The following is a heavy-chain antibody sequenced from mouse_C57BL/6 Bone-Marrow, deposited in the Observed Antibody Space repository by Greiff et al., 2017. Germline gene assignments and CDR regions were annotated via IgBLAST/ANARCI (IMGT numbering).Heavy chain of an antibody. Sequence: VQLQQSGAELVRPGASVKLSCTASGFNIKDDYMHWVKQRPEQGLEWIGWIDPENGDTEYASKFQGKATITADTSSNTAYLQLSSLTSEDTAVCYCGCCGSGAYWGQGTLVTVSA. J-gene: IGHJ3*01. D-gene: IGHD1-1*01. CDR3: GCCGSGAY. CDR2: IDPENGDT. CDR1: GFNIKDDY. V-gene: IGHV14-4*01.